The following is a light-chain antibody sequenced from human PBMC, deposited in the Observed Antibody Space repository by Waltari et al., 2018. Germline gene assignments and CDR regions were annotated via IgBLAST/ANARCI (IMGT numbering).Light chain of an antibody. J-gene: IGKJ1*01. CDR1: QGLIHSDGNTY. V-gene: IGKV2-30*02. CDR3: MQSTQWPRT. Sequence: DVVMPQSPISLTVTLGQPASISCRSSQGLIHSDGNTYLNWFQQRPGQSPRRLIYKVFNRESGVPDRFSGSGSGTDFTLKISRVEAEDVGFYYCMQSTQWPRTFGQGTKVQIK. CDR2: KVF.